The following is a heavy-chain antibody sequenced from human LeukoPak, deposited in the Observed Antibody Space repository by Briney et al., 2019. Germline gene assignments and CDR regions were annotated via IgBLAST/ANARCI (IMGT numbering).Heavy chain of an antibody. Sequence: PGGSLRLSCAASGFTFSSYGMHWVRQAPGKGLEWVAVVWYDGSNKYYADSVKGRFTISRDNSKNTLYLQMNSLRAEDTAVYYCAKNRGARDFDAFDIWGQGTMVTVSS. D-gene: IGHD1-26*01. CDR1: GFTFSSYG. J-gene: IGHJ3*02. V-gene: IGHV3-33*06. CDR3: AKNRGARDFDAFDI. CDR2: VWYDGSNK.